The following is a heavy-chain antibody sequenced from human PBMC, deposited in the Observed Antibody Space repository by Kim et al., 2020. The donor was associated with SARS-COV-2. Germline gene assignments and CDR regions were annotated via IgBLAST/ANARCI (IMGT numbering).Heavy chain of an antibody. Sequence: TTYHPALESRVTISLDKSNNQFSLNLISVTAADTAVYYCASSEYDSSSFDNWGQGTLVTVSS. CDR3: ASSEYDSSSFDN. CDR2: T. J-gene: IGHJ4*02. D-gene: IGHD3-22*01. V-gene: IGHV4-61*05.